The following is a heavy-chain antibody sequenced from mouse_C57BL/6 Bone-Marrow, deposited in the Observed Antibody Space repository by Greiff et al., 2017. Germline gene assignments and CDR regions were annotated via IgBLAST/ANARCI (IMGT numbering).Heavy chain of an antibody. CDR2: IHPSDSDT. CDR1: GYTFTSYW. V-gene: IGHV1-74*01. D-gene: IGHD1-1*01. Sequence: QVQLQQPGAELVKPGASVKVSCKASGYTFTSYWMHWVKQRPGQGLEWIGRIHPSDSDTNYNQKFKGKATLTVDTSSSTAYMQLSSLTSEDSAVYYCASSSTTVVDYFDYWGQGTTLTVSS. J-gene: IGHJ2*01. CDR3: ASSSTTVVDYFDY.